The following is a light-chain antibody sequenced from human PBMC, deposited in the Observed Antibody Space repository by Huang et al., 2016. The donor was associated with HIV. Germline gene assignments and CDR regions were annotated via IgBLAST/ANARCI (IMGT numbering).Light chain of an antibody. CDR2: GAS. J-gene: IGKJ1*01. CDR3: QQYDYWPPVT. CDR1: QSIKCN. Sequence: IVMTQSPVTLSVSPGERAALSCRACQSIKCNLAWYQQKPGQAPRLLIYGASTRATGVPARFSGSGSGTEFTLTINNLQSDDFAVYYCQQYDYWPPVTFGQGTKV. V-gene: IGKV3-15*01.